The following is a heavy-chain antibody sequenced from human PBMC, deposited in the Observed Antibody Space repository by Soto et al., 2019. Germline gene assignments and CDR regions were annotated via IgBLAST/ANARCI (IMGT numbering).Heavy chain of an antibody. CDR2: IVVGSGNT. V-gene: IGHV1-58*01. CDR3: SRVGSTVETAMVSQYYYGMDV. J-gene: IGHJ6*02. CDR1: GFTFTSSA. D-gene: IGHD5-18*01. Sequence: SVKVSCKASGFTFTSSAVQWVRQARGQRLEWIGWIVVGSGNTNYAQKLQGRVTMTTDTSTSSAYMELRGLRSDGTAVYYCSRVGSTVETAMVSQYYYGMDVWGQGTTVTVTS.